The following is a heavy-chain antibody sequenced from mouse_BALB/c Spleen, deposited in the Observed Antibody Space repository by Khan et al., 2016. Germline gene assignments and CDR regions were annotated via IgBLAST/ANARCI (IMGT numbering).Heavy chain of an antibody. D-gene: IGHD2-4*01. CDR2: IHYSGST. Sequence: EVQLQESRPDLVKPSQSLSLTCTVTGYSITSGYSWHWIRQFPGNKLEWMGYIHYSGSTNYNPSLKSRISITRDTSKNQFFLQLNSVTTEDTATYSSARSFYYDCPWFAYWGQGTLVTVSA. V-gene: IGHV3-1*02. CDR3: ARSFYYDCPWFAY. CDR1: GYSITSGYS. J-gene: IGHJ3*01.